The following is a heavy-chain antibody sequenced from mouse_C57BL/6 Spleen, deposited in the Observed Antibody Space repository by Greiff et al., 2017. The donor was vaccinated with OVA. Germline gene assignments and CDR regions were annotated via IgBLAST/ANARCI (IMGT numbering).Heavy chain of an antibody. D-gene: IGHD1-1*01. CDR3: ARGSRTFAY. CDR2: IDPSDSYT. CDR1: GYTFTSYW. Sequence: QVQLQQPGAELVMPGASVKLSCKASGYTFTSYWMHWVKQRPGQGLEWIGEIDPSDSYTNYNQKFKGKSTLTVDKSSSTAYMQLSSLTSEDSAVYYCARGSRTFAYWGQGTLVTVSA. V-gene: IGHV1-69*01. J-gene: IGHJ3*01.